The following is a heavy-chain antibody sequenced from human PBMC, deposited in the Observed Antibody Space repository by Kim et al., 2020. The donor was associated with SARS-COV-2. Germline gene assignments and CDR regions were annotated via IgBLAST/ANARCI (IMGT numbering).Heavy chain of an antibody. V-gene: IGHV3-23*01. CDR3: AKGPYHDVLTGYYPDHY. CDR1: GFTFSAYA. J-gene: IGHJ4*02. Sequence: GGSLRLSCAASGFTFSAYAMSWVRQAPGKGLEWVSVITGSGGSTYYADSVKGRFTISRDNSRKTLYLQMNNLRADDSALYYCAKGPYHDVLTGYYPDHYWGQGTLVTVSS. CDR2: ITGSGGST. D-gene: IGHD3-9*01.